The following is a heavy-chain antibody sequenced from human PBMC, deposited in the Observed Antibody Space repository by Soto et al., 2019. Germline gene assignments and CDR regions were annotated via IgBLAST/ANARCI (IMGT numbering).Heavy chain of an antibody. Sequence: PGGSLRLSCAASGVTFSSYAMNWVRQAPGKGLEWVSTISNTGGGTFYAGSVRGRFTISRDNSNNTLYLQMHRLRADDSAIYFCAVGRHKTSGSNTWFDPWGRGTQVTVS. D-gene: IGHD3-22*01. J-gene: IGHJ5*02. CDR1: GVTFSSYA. CDR2: ISNTGGGT. CDR3: AVGRHKTSGSNTWFDP. V-gene: IGHV3-23*01.